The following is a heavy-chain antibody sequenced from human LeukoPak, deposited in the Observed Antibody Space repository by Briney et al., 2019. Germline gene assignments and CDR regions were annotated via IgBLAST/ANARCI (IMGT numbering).Heavy chain of an antibody. Sequence: ASVKVSCKASGYTFTSYDINWVRQATGQGLEWMGWMNPNSGNTGYAQKFQGRATMTRNTSISTAYMELSSLRSEDTAVYYCARGPTYYYDSSGYTNWFDPWGQGTLVTVSS. CDR3: ARGPTYYYDSSGYTNWFDP. V-gene: IGHV1-8*01. CDR1: GYTFTSYD. CDR2: MNPNSGNT. J-gene: IGHJ5*02. D-gene: IGHD3-22*01.